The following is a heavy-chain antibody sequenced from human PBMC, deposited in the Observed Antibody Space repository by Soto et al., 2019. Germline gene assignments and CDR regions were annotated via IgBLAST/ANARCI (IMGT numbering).Heavy chain of an antibody. Sequence: PSETLSLTCTVSGGSISSSSYYWGWILQPPGKGLEWIGSIYYSGSTYYNPSLKSRVTISVDTSKNQFSLKLSSVTAADTAVYYCARDDKRIAVAGTFDPWGQGTLVTVSS. CDR2: IYYSGST. CDR1: GGSISSSSYY. CDR3: ARDDKRIAVAGTFDP. J-gene: IGHJ5*02. V-gene: IGHV4-39*01. D-gene: IGHD6-19*01.